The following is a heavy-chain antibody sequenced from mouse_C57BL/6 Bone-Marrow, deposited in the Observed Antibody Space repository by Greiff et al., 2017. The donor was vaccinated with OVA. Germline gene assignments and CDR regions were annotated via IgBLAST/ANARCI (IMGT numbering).Heavy chain of an antibody. CDR1: GFTFSSYA. J-gene: IGHJ2*01. CDR3: ARYCGSFDY. CDR2: ISDGGSYT. V-gene: IGHV5-4*01. Sequence: EVQLVESGGGLVKPGGSLKLSCAASGFTFSSYAMSWVRQTPEKRLEWVATISDGGSYTYYPDNVQGRFTISRDNAKNNLYLQMSQLKSEDTAIYYCARYCGSFDYWGQGTTRTVSS.